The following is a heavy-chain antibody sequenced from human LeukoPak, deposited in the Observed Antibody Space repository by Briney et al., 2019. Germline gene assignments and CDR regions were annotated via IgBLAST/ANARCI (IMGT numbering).Heavy chain of an antibody. D-gene: IGHD4-17*01. Sequence: GGPLRLSFAASGFTFSSYAMSGVRRAPGKGREWVSAISGSGGSTYYADSVKGRFTISRDNSKNTLYLQMNSLRAEDTAVYYCAKALDYGGLWGQGTLVTVSS. CDR2: ISGSGGST. CDR1: GFTFSSYA. CDR3: AKALDYGGL. V-gene: IGHV3-23*01. J-gene: IGHJ4*02.